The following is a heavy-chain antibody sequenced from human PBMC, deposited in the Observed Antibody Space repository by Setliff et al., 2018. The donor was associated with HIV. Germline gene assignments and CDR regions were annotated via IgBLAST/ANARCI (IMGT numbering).Heavy chain of an antibody. CDR1: GFTFSDFW. Sequence: PGGSLRLSCEASGFTFSDFWMPWVRQAQGKGLEWVASISPDGSRNYCVGSVKGRFTASRDNAKSSLYRQMNSLRAEDTAVYYCARVHLTTNAVYGVVSNWFDPWGQGALVTVSS. V-gene: IGHV3-7*03. D-gene: IGHD3-3*01. J-gene: IGHJ5*02. CDR3: ARVHLTTNAVYGVVSNWFDP. CDR2: ISPDGSRN.